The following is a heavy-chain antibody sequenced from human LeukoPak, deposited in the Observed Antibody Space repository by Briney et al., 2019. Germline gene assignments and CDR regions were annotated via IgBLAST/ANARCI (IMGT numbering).Heavy chain of an antibody. D-gene: IGHD6-13*01. CDR2: IGGSKSYI. Sequence: PGGSLRLSCAASGFTFSSYAMHWVRQAPGKGLEWVATIGGSKSYIFYGDSVKGRFTISRDNAKNSLYLQMNSLRAEDTAVYYCARDTNSWCSDIWGKGTTVTVSS. J-gene: IGHJ6*04. CDR3: ARDTNSWCSDI. V-gene: IGHV3-21*06. CDR1: GFTFSSYA.